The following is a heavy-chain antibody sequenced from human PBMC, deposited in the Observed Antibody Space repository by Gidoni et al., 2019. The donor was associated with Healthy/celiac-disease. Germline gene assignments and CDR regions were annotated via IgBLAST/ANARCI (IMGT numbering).Heavy chain of an antibody. CDR3: AKDGAYSSGWGAYFDY. D-gene: IGHD6-19*01. Sequence: EVQLVESGGGLVQPGWSLRLPCAASGFTFDDYAMHWVSGISWNSGSIGYADSVKGRFTTSRDNAKNSLYLQMNSLRAEDTALYYCAKDGAYSSGWGAYFDYWGQGTLVTVSS. CDR1: GFTFDDYA. J-gene: IGHJ4*02. V-gene: IGHV3-9*01. CDR2: ISWNSGSI.